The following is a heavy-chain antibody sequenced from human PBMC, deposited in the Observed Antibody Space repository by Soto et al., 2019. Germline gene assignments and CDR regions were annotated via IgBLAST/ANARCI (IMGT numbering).Heavy chain of an antibody. Sequence: ASVKVSCKASGYTFTGYYMHWVRQAPGQGLERMGWINPNSGGTNYAQKFQGWVTMTRDTSISTAYMELSRLRSDDTAVYYCARDLETITIFGVVTHDAFDIWGQGTMVTVSS. CDR2: INPNSGGT. J-gene: IGHJ3*02. CDR1: GYTFTGYY. D-gene: IGHD3-3*01. V-gene: IGHV1-2*04. CDR3: ARDLETITIFGVVTHDAFDI.